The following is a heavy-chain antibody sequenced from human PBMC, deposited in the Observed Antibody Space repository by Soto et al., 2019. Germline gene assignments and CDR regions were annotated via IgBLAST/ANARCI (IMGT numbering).Heavy chain of an antibody. D-gene: IGHD3-3*01. V-gene: IGHV3-23*01. CDR1: GFTFSSYA. Sequence: PGGSLRLSCAASGFTFSSYAMSWVRQAPGKGLEWVSGISGSGGSTYYADSVKGRFTISRDNSKLYLQMNGLRAEDTAVYYCAKDRYYDFWSGYPPDYSGRGTLVTVSS. CDR2: ISGSGGST. J-gene: IGHJ4*02. CDR3: AKDRYYDFWSGYPPDY.